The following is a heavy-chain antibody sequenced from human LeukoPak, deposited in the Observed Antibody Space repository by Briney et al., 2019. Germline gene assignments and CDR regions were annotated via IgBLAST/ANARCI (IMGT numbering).Heavy chain of an antibody. D-gene: IGHD6-13*01. V-gene: IGHV3-30-3*01. CDR3: ASQRASYSSSWYLWFDP. Sequence: GGSLRLSCAASGFTFSSYAMHWVRQAPGKGLEWVAVISYDGSNKYYADSVKGRFTISRDNSKNTLYLQMNSLRAEDTAVYYCASQRASYSSSWYLWFDPWGQGTLVTVSS. J-gene: IGHJ5*02. CDR1: GFTFSSYA. CDR2: ISYDGSNK.